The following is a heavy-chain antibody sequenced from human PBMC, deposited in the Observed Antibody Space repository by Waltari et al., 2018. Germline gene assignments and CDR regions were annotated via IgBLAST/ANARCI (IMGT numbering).Heavy chain of an antibody. V-gene: IGHV1-2*02. CDR3: ARDVNYYGFDY. D-gene: IGHD3-10*01. Sequence: QVQLVQSGAEVKKPGASVKVSCKASGYTFTAYYMHWVRQAPGQGLEWMGWISPNSGDTNYPQKFQGSVTMTRDTSISTAYMELSRLRSDDTAVYYCARDVNYYGFDYWGQGTLVTVSS. CDR2: ISPNSGDT. J-gene: IGHJ4*02. CDR1: GYTFTAYY.